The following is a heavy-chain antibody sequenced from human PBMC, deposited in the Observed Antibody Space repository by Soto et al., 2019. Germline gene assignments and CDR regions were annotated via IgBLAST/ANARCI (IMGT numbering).Heavy chain of an antibody. Sequence: TSDTLSLTWTVSGGSINGYYWTWIRQPPGKGLECIGYIYYTGNTNYNPSLKSRVTISVDTSKNQFSLRLSSVTSADTAVYYCARDVLNRFDPWGQGTLVTVS. CDR3: ARDVLNRFDP. J-gene: IGHJ5*02. CDR2: IYYTGNT. CDR1: GGSINGYY. V-gene: IGHV4-59*01.